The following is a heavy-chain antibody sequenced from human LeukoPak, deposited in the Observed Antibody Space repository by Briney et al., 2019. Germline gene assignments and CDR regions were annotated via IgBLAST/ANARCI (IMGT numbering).Heavy chain of an antibody. CDR2: IYYSGST. D-gene: IGHD6-25*01. V-gene: IGHV4-39*01. J-gene: IGHJ4*02. Sequence: SETLSLTXTVSGGSISSSSYYWGWIRQPPGKGLEWIGSIYYSGSTYYNPSLKSRVTISVDTSKNQFSLKLSSVTAADTAVYYCARKTAALDYWGQGTLVTVSS. CDR1: GGSISSSSYY. CDR3: ARKTAALDY.